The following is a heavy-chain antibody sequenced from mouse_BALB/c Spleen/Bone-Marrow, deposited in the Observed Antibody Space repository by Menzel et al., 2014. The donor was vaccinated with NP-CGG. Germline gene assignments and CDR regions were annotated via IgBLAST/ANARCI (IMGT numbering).Heavy chain of an antibody. Sequence: VQLKESGPELVKPGASVRISCKASGYTFTDYNMDWVKQSHGKRLEWIGDINPNNGGTIYNQKFKGKATLTVDKSSSTAYMELRSLTSEDTAVYYCARAGYYTFFAYWGQGTLVTVST. V-gene: IGHV1-18*01. J-gene: IGHJ3*01. D-gene: IGHD2-3*01. CDR2: INPNNGGT. CDR1: GYTFTDYN. CDR3: ARAGYYTFFAY.